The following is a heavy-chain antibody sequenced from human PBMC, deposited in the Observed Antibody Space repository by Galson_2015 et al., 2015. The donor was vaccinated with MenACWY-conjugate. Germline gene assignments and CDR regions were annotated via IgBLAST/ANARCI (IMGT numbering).Heavy chain of an antibody. J-gene: IGHJ5*02. CDR2: ISSAGSSI. CDR1: GFTFSSNP. D-gene: IGHD3-9*01. Sequence: SLRLSCAASGFTFSSNPMNWVRQAPGKGLEWVSSISSAGSSIYYADSVKGRFTISRDNAENSLYLQMNSLRDEDTAVYYCVRDVNYDLLTGSREKWFDPWGQGTLVTASS. V-gene: IGHV3-48*02. CDR3: VRDVNYDLLTGSREKWFDP.